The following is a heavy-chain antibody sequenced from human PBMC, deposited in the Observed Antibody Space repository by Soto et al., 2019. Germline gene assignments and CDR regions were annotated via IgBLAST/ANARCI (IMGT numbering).Heavy chain of an antibody. D-gene: IGHD3-16*01. CDR1: GFTVSSNY. Sequence: GGSLRLSCAASGFTVSSNYMSWVRQAPGKGLEWVSVIYSGGSTYYADSVKGRFTISRHNSKNTLYLQMNSLRAEDTAVYYCARDTRSSDYIWGSYIEDYYYYMDVWGKGTTVTVSS. CDR3: ARDTRSSDYIWGSYIEDYYYYMDV. V-gene: IGHV3-53*04. J-gene: IGHJ6*03. CDR2: IYSGGST.